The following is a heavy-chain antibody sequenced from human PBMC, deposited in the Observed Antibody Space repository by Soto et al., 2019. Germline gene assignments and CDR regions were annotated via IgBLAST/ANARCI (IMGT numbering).Heavy chain of an antibody. V-gene: IGHV3-23*01. D-gene: IGHD6-13*01. CDR2: ISGSGGST. CDR1: GFTFSSYA. Sequence: GGSLRLSCAASGFTFSSYAMSWVRQAPGKGLEWVSAISGSGGSTYYADSVKGRFTISRDNSKNTLYLQMNSLRAEDTAVYYCAKDLHPQQLLPLPSWFDPWGQGTLVTVSS. J-gene: IGHJ5*02. CDR3: AKDLHPQQLLPLPSWFDP.